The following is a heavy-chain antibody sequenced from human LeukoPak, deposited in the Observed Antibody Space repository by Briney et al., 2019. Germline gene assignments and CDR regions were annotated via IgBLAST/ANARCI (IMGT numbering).Heavy chain of an antibody. CDR3: AKEGGGGAAALFDY. CDR1: GFTFSSYA. J-gene: IGHJ4*02. V-gene: IGHV3-30-3*01. D-gene: IGHD3-10*01. Sequence: GGSLRLSCAASGFTFSSYAMHWVRQAPGKGLEWVAVISYDGSNKYYADSVKGRFTISRDNSKNTLYLQMNSLRAEDTAVYYCAKEGGGGAAALFDYWGQGTLVTVSS. CDR2: ISYDGSNK.